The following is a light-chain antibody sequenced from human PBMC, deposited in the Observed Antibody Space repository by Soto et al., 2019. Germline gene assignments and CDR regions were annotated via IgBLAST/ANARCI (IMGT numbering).Light chain of an antibody. CDR2: KVS. CDR1: QSRVQSDGIAY. V-gene: IGKV2-30*02. J-gene: IGKJ5*01. CDR3: MQGTHWPIT. Sequence: DVVMSQSPLSLPVTLGQPASISCRSNQSRVQSDGIAYFSWFQQRPGRSPRRLIYKVSNRDSGVPARFSGSGSGTDFALKISRVEAEDVGVYYCMQGTHWPITFGQGTRLEIK.